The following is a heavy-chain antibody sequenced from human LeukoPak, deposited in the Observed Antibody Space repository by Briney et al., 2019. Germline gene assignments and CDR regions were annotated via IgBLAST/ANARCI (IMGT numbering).Heavy chain of an antibody. V-gene: IGHV3-7*01. Sequence: GGSLRLSCVASGFTFSNYWMSWVRQAPGKGLEWVANIKQDGSEKYYVDSVKGRFTISRDNAKNSLYLQMNSLRAEDTAVYYCARGIAVAGWQSYYYYYYMDVWGKGTTVTVSS. CDR2: IKQDGSEK. J-gene: IGHJ6*03. CDR1: GFTFSNYW. CDR3: ARGIAVAGWQSYYYYYYMDV. D-gene: IGHD6-19*01.